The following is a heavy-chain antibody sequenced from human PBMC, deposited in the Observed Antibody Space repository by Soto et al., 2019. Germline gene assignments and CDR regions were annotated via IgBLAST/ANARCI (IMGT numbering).Heavy chain of an antibody. CDR3: ARLSRDYGSGSYYSYGMDV. Sequence: GESLKISCHGGGYKFSTYWIAWVRQMPGKGLEWMGIIYPVDSDTTYSPSFQGQVTISADKSNSTAYLPWSGLKASDSATYYCARLSRDYGSGSYYSYGMDVWGQGTTVTVS. CDR2: IYPVDSDT. D-gene: IGHD3-10*01. J-gene: IGHJ6*02. CDR1: GYKFSTYW. V-gene: IGHV5-51*01.